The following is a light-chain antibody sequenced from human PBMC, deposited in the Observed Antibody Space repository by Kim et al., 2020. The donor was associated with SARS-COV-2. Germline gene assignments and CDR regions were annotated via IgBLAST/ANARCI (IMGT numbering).Light chain of an antibody. J-gene: IGLJ3*02. Sequence: GQRSTSSFSVGRSNVVTNSVHWNQLLPGTAPKLLIYKVRQRPSGVPDRFSGSKSGTSASLAISGLQSEDEADYFCATWDDSLSGPVFGGGTKVTIL. CDR2: KVR. CDR1: RSNVVTNS. CDR3: ATWDDSLSGPV. V-gene: IGLV1-47*01.